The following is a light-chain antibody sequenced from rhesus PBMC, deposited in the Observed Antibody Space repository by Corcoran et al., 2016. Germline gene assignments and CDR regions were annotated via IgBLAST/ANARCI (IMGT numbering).Light chain of an antibody. CDR1: QDISNY. J-gene: IGKJ2*01. Sequence: DIQMTQSPSSLSASVGATVTIACRTSQDISNYLNWFQQKPGKAPKLLISAATTLQSGVPSRFSGIGSGTDITLTISSLQPEDFATYYCQQYKSYPYSFGQGTKVEIK. CDR3: QQYKSYPYS. V-gene: IGKV1-28*02. CDR2: AAT.